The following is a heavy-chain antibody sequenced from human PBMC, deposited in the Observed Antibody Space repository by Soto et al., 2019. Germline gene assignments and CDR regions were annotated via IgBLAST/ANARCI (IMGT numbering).Heavy chain of an antibody. CDR2: MSYTGNT. V-gene: IGHV4-59*01. CDR3: ARADTTIVQLAH. J-gene: IGHJ4*02. Sequence: SETLSLTCTVSGGSISGYFWNWIRQPPGKGLEWIGYMSYTGNTNYNPSLTSRVSISVDTSKNQFSLNLNSVTAADTAVYYCARADTTIVQLAHWGQRSRVTFSS. CDR1: GGSISGYF. D-gene: IGHD3-10*01.